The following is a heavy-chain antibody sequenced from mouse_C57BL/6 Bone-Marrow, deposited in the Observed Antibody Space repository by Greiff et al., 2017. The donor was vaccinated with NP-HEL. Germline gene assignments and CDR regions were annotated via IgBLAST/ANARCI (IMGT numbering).Heavy chain of an antibody. CDR2: IYPGGGYT. D-gene: IGHD1-1*01. V-gene: IGHV1-63*01. J-gene: IGHJ1*03. CDR1: GYTFTNYW. CDR3: ARHYYGSSYIWYFDV. Sequence: QVQLQQSGAELVRPGTSVKMSCKASGYTFTNYWIGWAKQRPGHGLEWIGDIYPGGGYTNYNEKFKGKATLTADKSSSTAYMQFSSLTSEDSAIYYCARHYYGSSYIWYFDVGGTGTTVTVSS.